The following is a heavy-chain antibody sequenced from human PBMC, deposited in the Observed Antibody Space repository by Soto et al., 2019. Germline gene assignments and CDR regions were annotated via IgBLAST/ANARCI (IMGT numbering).Heavy chain of an antibody. J-gene: IGHJ4*02. CDR3: ASYYDYSKHEYYFDY. CDR1: GGSISSSSYY. V-gene: IGHV4-39*01. D-gene: IGHD4-4*01. CDR2: IYYSGST. Sequence: SETLSLTCTVSGGSISSSSYYWGWIRQPPGKGLEWIGSIYYSGSTYYNPSLKSRVTISVDTSKNQFSLKLSSVTAADTAVYYCASYYDYSKHEYYFDYWGQGTLVTVSS.